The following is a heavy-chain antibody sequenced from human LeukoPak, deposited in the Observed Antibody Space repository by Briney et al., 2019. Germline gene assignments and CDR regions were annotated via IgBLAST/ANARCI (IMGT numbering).Heavy chain of an antibody. Sequence: GRSLRLSCAASGFTFSSYAMHWVRQAPGKGLEWVAVISYDGSNKYYADSVKGRFTISRDNSKNTLYLQMNSLRAEDTAVYYCARVQNEWQLLPGFDYWGQGTLVTVSS. CDR1: GFTFSSYA. D-gene: IGHD1-26*01. CDR2: ISYDGSNK. CDR3: ARVQNEWQLLPGFDY. V-gene: IGHV3-30-3*01. J-gene: IGHJ4*02.